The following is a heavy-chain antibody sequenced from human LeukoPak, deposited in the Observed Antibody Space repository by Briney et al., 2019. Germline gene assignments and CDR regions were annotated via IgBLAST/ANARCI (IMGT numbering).Heavy chain of an antibody. CDR2: ISAYNGNT. D-gene: IGHD4-23*01. Sequence: ASVKVSCKASGYTFTSYGISWVRQAPGQGLEWMGWISAYNGNTNYAQKLQGRVTMTTDTSTSTAYMELRSLRSDDTAVYYCATRTLYGGNGHFDYWGQGTLVTVSS. CDR3: ATRTLYGGNGHFDY. V-gene: IGHV1-18*01. CDR1: GYTFTSYG. J-gene: IGHJ4*02.